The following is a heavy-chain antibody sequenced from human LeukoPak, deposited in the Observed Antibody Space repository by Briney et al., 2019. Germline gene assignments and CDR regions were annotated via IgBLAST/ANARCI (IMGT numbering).Heavy chain of an antibody. CDR3: ARVTGAGAYYDFWSGYPNNYYYYYMDV. D-gene: IGHD3-3*01. Sequence: SETLSLTCAVYGGSFSGYYWSWIRQPPGKGLEWIGEINHSGSTNYNPSLKSRVTISVDTSENQFSLKLSSVTAADTAVYYCARVTGAGAYYDFWSGYPNNYYYYYMDVWGKGTTVTVSS. V-gene: IGHV4-34*01. CDR1: GGSFSGYY. CDR2: INHSGST. J-gene: IGHJ6*03.